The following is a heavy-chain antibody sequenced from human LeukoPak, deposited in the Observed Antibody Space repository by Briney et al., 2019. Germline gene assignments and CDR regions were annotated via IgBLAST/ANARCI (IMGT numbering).Heavy chain of an antibody. D-gene: IGHD1-26*01. J-gene: IGHJ4*02. CDR2: IKSKTDGGTT. CDR1: GFTFSNAW. Sequence: GGSLRLSCAASGFTFSNAWMSWVRQAPGEGLERVDRIKSKTDGGTTDYAAPVKGRFTISRDDSKNTLYLQMNSLKTEDTAVYYCTTVVSGRPEEGYWGQGTLVTVSS. V-gene: IGHV3-15*01. CDR3: TTVVSGRPEEGY.